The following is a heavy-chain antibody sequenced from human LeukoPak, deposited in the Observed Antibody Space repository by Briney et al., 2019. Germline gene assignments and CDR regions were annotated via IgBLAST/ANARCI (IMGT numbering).Heavy chain of an antibody. CDR2: IYSGGST. Sequence: GGSLRLSCAASGFTVSSNYMSWVRQAPGKGLEWVSVIYSGGSTYYADSVKDRFTISRDNSKNTLYLRMNSLRAEDTAVYYCARDRTMVRGVPAFDYWGQGTLVTVSS. CDR1: GFTVSSNY. CDR3: ARDRTMVRGVPAFDY. V-gene: IGHV3-66*01. J-gene: IGHJ4*02. D-gene: IGHD3-10*01.